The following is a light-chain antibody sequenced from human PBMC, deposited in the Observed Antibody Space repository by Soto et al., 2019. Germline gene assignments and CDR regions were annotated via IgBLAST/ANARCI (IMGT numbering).Light chain of an antibody. CDR3: QQYNTNPWT. V-gene: IGKV1-5*01. CDR1: QNIRTW. CDR2: DAS. Sequence: DIQMTQSPSTLSVSVGDRVTITCRASQNIRTWLAWYQQKPGKAPKLLIYDASSLKSGVPSRFSGGGSGTEFTLTISSLQPDDFTTYYCQQYNTNPWTFGQGTKVDIK. J-gene: IGKJ1*01.